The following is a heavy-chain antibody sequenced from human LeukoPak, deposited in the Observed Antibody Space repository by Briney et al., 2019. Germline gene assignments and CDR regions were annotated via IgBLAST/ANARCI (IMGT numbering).Heavy chain of an antibody. Sequence: GGSLRLSCAASGFTFSTYAMSWVRQAPGKGLEWVSVISGSGGSTYYADSVKGRFTISRDNSKNTLYLQMNSLRAEDTAVYYCAKGTTTLVVTKIDYWGQGTLVTVSS. V-gene: IGHV3-23*01. CDR3: AKGTTTLVVTKIDY. CDR2: ISGSGGST. J-gene: IGHJ4*02. D-gene: IGHD4-23*01. CDR1: GFTFSTYA.